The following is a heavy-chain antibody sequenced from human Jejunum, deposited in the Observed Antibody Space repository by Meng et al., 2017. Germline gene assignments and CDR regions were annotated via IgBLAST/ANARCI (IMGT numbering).Heavy chain of an antibody. CDR3: ARGWKYAWFN. D-gene: IGHD1-7*01. CDR1: GGFSSIYW. CDR2: MHQSGSS. J-gene: IGHJ4*02. V-gene: IGHV4-4*02. Sequence: QGQLVESGPGLVRPSWALPLPCAVSGGFSSIYWWSWLRQPPGKGLEWIGEMHQSGSSNYNPSLKSRLTMSVDESKNHFSLKLNSVTAADTAVYYCARGWKYAWFNWGQGTLVTVSS.